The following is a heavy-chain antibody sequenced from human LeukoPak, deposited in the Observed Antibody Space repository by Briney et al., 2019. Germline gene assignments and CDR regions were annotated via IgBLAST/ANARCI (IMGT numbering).Heavy chain of an antibody. Sequence: PGGSLRLSCAASGFTFSDYYMSWIRQAPGKGLEWVSYISSSGSTIYYADSVKGRFTISRDNAKNSLYLQMNSLRAEDTAVYYCQGYYGSWSYYPLDYWGQGTLVTVSS. D-gene: IGHD3-10*01. CDR3: QGYYGSWSYYPLDY. CDR1: GFTFSDYY. J-gene: IGHJ4*02. CDR2: ISSSGSTI. V-gene: IGHV3-11*01.